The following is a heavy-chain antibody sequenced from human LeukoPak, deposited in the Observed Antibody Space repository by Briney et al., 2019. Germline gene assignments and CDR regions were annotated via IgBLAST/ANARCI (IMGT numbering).Heavy chain of an antibody. CDR1: GFTFSSYA. CDR2: ISRDGSNK. J-gene: IGHJ4*02. V-gene: IGHV3-30-3*01. D-gene: IGHD6-13*01. CDR3: ARALPSSWYFFDY. Sequence: GGSLRLSCAASGFTFSSYAVHWVRQAPGKGLEWVAVISRDGSNKYYADSVKGRFTISRDNSKNTLYLQMNSLRAEDTAVYYCARALPSSWYFFDYWGQGALVTVSS.